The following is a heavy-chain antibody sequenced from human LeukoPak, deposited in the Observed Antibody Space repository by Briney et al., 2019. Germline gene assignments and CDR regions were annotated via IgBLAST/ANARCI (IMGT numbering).Heavy chain of an antibody. V-gene: IGHV4-59*01. J-gene: IGHJ4*02. CDR2: IHYSAST. CDR3: ARDGVAGGFDY. Sequence: PSETLFLTCTVSGGSIGSYYGNWIRQPPGKVLEWIGYIHYSASTNHNASLKSRVTISVDTSNNQSSLKLSSATGAVMGVYYCARDGVAGGFDYWGQGTLVTVSS. D-gene: IGHD6-19*01. CDR1: GGSIGSYY.